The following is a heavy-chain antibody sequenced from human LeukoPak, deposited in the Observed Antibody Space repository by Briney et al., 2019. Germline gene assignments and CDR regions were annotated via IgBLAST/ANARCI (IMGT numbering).Heavy chain of an antibody. J-gene: IGHJ4*02. D-gene: IGHD3-3*01. CDR1: GYTLTSYG. CDR3: ARDSPPQLTIFGGVTFDY. V-gene: IGHV1-18*01. Sequence: ASVKDSCKASGYTLTSYGIHWLRQPPGQGLEWMGCINSYNGNTNYAQKRQGRVTMTTDTSTSTAYMELRRLRSDDTAVYYCARDSPPQLTIFGGVTFDYWGQGTLVTVSS. CDR2: INSYNGNT.